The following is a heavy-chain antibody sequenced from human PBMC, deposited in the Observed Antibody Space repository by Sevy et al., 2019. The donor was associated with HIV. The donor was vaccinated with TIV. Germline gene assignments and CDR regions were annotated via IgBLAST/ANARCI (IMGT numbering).Heavy chain of an antibody. Sequence: SETLSLTCTVSGGSISSYYWSWIRQPPGKGLEWIGYIYYSGSTNYNPSLKSRVTISVDTSKNQFSLKLSSVTAADTAVYYCARHLGRGHIVVVTAIPGGVFHPWGQGTLVTVSS. D-gene: IGHD2-21*02. CDR2: IYYSGST. J-gene: IGHJ5*02. V-gene: IGHV4-59*01. CDR1: GGSISSYY. CDR3: ARHLGRGHIVVVTAIPGGVFHP.